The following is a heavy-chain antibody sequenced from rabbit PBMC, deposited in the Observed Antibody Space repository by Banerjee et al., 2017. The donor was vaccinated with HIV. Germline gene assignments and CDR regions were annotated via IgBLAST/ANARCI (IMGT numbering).Heavy chain of an antibody. Sequence: QEQLVESGGGLVQPGGSLKLSCKASGFDFSSYGVSWVRQAPGKGLEWIGYIDPVFGSTFYASWVNGRFTISSHNAQNTLYLQLNSLTAADTATYFCVRDASSSGYYGMDLWGPGTLVTVS. V-gene: IGHV1S47*01. D-gene: IGHD1-1*01. J-gene: IGHJ6*01. CDR3: VRDASSSGYYGMDL. CDR2: IDPVFGST. CDR1: GFDFSSYG.